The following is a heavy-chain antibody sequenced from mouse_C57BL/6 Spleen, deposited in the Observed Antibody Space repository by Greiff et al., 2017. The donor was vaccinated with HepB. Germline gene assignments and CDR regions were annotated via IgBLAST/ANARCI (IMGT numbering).Heavy chain of an antibody. V-gene: IGHV1-15*01. CDR3: TRRYDYDYWYVDV. CDR1: GYTFTDYE. Sequence: QVQLQQSGAELVRPGASVTLSCTASGYTFTDYEMHWVKQTPVHGLEWIGAIDPETGGTAYNQKFKGQAILTADKYSRTAYMELRSLTSEDSAVYYCTRRYDYDYWYVDVWGTGTTDTVSS. J-gene: IGHJ1*03. D-gene: IGHD2-4*01. CDR2: IDPETGGT.